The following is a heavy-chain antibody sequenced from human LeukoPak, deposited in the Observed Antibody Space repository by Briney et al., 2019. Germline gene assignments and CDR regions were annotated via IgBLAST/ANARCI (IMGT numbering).Heavy chain of an antibody. J-gene: IGHJ4*02. CDR3: SVAGTLGLDY. D-gene: IGHD6-19*01. CDR2: ISSSSSYI. CDR1: GFTFSSYS. Sequence: GGSLRLSCAASGFTFSSYSMNWVRQAPGKGLEWVSSISSSSSYIYYADSVEGRFTISRDNAKNSLYLQMNSLRAEDTAVYYCSVAGTLGLDYWGQGTLVTVSS. V-gene: IGHV3-21*01.